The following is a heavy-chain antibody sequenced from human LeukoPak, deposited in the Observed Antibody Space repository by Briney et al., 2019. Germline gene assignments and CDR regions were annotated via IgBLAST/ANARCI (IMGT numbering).Heavy chain of an antibody. D-gene: IGHD3-10*01. CDR1: GGSISSSSYY. V-gene: IGHV4-39*01. Sequence: PSDTLSLTCTVSGGSISSSSYYWGWIRQPPGKGLEWIGSIYYSWSTYYNPSLKSRVTISVDTSKNQFSLKLSSVTAADTAVYYCARQIGFITMVRGVTAEYFQHWGQGTLVTVSS. CDR3: ARQIGFITMVRGVTAEYFQH. CDR2: IYYSWST. J-gene: IGHJ1*01.